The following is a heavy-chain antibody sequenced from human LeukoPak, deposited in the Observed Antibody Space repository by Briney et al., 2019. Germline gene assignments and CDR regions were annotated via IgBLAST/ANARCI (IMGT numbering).Heavy chain of an antibody. CDR1: GGSISSYY. CDR2: IYYSGST. CDR3: ARSAPSINYYDSSGSAGAFDI. D-gene: IGHD3-22*01. Sequence: KPSETLSLTCSVSGGSISSYYWSWIRQPPGKGLEWIGYIYYSGSTNYNPSLKSRVTISVDTSKNQFSLKLSSVTAADTAVYYCARSAPSINYYDSSGSAGAFDIWGQGTMVTVSS. J-gene: IGHJ3*02. V-gene: IGHV4-59*01.